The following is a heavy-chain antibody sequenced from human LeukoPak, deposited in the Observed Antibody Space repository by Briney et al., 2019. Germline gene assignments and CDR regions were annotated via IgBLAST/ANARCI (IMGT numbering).Heavy chain of an antibody. CDR1: GYTFTGYY. CDR2: INPNSGGT. D-gene: IGHD5-18*01. V-gene: IGHV1-2*02. J-gene: IGHJ4*02. Sequence: GASVKVSCKASGYTFTGYYMHWVRQAPGQGLEWMGWINPNSGGTNYAQKFQGRVTMTRDTSISTAYMELSRLRSDDTAVYYCATVFLRNNYGPPINWGQGTLVTVSS. CDR3: ATVFLRNNYGPPIN.